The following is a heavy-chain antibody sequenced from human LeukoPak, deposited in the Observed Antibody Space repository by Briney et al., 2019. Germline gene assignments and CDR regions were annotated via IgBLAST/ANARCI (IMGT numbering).Heavy chain of an antibody. V-gene: IGHV3-9*01. CDR1: GFTFDDYA. CDR2: ISWNSGSI. J-gene: IGHJ1*01. CDR3: AKDISTRPEYFQH. Sequence: GGSLRQSRAASGFTFDDYAMHWVRQAPGKGLEWVSGISWNSGSIGYADSVKGRFTISRDNAKNSLYLQMNSLRAEDTALYYCAKDISTRPEYFQHWGQGTLVTVSS.